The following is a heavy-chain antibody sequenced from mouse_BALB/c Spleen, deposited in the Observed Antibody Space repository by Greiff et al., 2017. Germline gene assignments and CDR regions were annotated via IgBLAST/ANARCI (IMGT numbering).Heavy chain of an antibody. D-gene: IGHD3-2*01. CDR1: GYAFTNYL. J-gene: IGHJ3*01. Sequence: QVQLQQSGAELVRPGTSVKVSCKASGYAFTNYLIEWVKQRPGQGLEWIGVINPGSGGTNYNEKFKGKATLTADKSSSTAYMQLSSLTSDDSAVYFCARGTARATFAYWGQGTLVTVSA. CDR2: INPGSGGT. CDR3: ARGTARATFAY. V-gene: IGHV1-54*03.